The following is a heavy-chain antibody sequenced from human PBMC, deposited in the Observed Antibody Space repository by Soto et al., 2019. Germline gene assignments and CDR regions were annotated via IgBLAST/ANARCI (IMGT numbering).Heavy chain of an antibody. D-gene: IGHD2-2*01. J-gene: IGHJ5*02. CDR2: IYYSGST. CDR3: ARGASLGYCNSTSCPINWFGP. V-gene: IGHV4-31*03. Sequence: PWETLSLTCTVSGGSISSGGNYWSWIRQHPGKGLEWIGYIYYSGSTYYNPSLKSRVTISVDTSKNQFSLKLSSVTAADTAVYYCARGASLGYCNSTSCPINWFGPRGRRTPVPVSS. CDR1: GGSISSGGNY.